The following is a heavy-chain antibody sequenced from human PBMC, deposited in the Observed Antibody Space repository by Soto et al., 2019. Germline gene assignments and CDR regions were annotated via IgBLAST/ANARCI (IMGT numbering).Heavy chain of an antibody. D-gene: IGHD6-13*01. CDR2: IYYSGST. J-gene: IGHJ4*02. V-gene: IGHV4-59*01. Sequence: SETLSLTCTVSGGSISSYYWSWIRQPPGKGLEWIGYIYYSGSTNYNPSLKSRVTISVDTSKNQFSLKLSSVTAADTAVYYCARGAGYSSSWPLKYWGQGTLVTVSS. CDR1: GGSISSYY. CDR3: ARGAGYSSSWPLKY.